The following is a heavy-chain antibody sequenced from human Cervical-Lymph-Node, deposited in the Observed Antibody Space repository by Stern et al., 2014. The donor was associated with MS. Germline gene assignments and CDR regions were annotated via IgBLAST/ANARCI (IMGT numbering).Heavy chain of an antibody. Sequence: VQLVEPLAEVTKPGSSVKVSCQASGGTFSKFPSSWVRQAPGQGLAWMGGIFPVFGTPTYAQEFRGRVTITADVSTSTVYMELSSLRSDDTAVYYCALSSETSDRWYSLGYDLWGQGTLVTVSS. D-gene: IGHD6-13*01. V-gene: IGHV1-69*01. CDR3: ALSSETSDRWYSLGYDL. CDR2: IFPVFGTP. J-gene: IGHJ5*02. CDR1: GGTFSKFP.